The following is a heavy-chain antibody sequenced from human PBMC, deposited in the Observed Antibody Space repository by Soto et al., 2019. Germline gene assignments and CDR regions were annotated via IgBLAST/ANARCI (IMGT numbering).Heavy chain of an antibody. J-gene: IGHJ4*02. CDR1: GGSISSVDYY. CDR2: IYYSGST. CDR3: VRTQTSVTTYYFDY. D-gene: IGHD4-17*01. V-gene: IGHV4-30-4*01. Sequence: KPSETLSLTCTVSGGSISSVDYYWSWIRQPPGKGLEWIGYIYYSGSTYYNPSLKSRLTISVGTSKNQFSLRLSSVTAADTAVYYCVRTQTSVTTYYFDYWGQGTLVTVSS.